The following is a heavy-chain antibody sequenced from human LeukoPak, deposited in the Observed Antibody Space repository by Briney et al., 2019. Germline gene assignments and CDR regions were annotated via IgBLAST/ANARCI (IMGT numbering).Heavy chain of an antibody. D-gene: IGHD3-22*01. Sequence: SETLSLTCTVSGGSISSSSYYWGWIRQPPGKGLEWIGSIYYSGSTYYNPSLKSRVTISVDTPKNQFSLKLSSVTAADTAVYYCARKIGRLAHCDYWGQGTLVTVSS. CDR2: IYYSGST. V-gene: IGHV4-39*07. CDR3: ARKIGRLAHCDY. J-gene: IGHJ4*02. CDR1: GGSISSSSYY.